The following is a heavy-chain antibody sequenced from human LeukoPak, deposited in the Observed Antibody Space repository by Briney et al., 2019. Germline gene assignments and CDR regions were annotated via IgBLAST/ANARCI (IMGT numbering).Heavy chain of an antibody. CDR3: VIWGDYDVLTGYYVPDY. J-gene: IGHJ4*02. D-gene: IGHD3-9*01. V-gene: IGHV3-23*01. CDR2: ITGSGTST. CDR1: GSTFSNYA. Sequence: PGASLRLSCVASGSTFSNYAMSWVRQAPEKGLEWVSAITGSGTSTYYADSLKSRFTISRDNSKNTVFLQMNSLRHEDTAIYYCVIWGDYDVLTGYYVPDYWGQGTLVTVSS.